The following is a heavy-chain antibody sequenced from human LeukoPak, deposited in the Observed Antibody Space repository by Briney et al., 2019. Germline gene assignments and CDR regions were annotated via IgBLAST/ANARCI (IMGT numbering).Heavy chain of an antibody. CDR1: GFTFSSYG. Sequence: GGSLRLSCAASGFTFSSYGMHWVRQAPGKGLEWVAVIWYGGSNKYYADSVKGRFTISRDNSKNTLYLQMSSLRAEDTALYYCARSSSGWHSDFWGQGTLVTVSP. J-gene: IGHJ4*02. CDR3: ARSSSGWHSDF. V-gene: IGHV3-33*08. D-gene: IGHD6-19*01. CDR2: IWYGGSNK.